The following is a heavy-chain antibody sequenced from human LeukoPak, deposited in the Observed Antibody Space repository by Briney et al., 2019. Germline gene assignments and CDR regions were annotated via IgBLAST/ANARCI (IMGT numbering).Heavy chain of an antibody. CDR1: GFTFSDYY. J-gene: IGHJ4*02. CDR2: ISSSSSYK. V-gene: IGHV3-11*06. Sequence: GGSLRLSCAASGFTFSDYYMSWIRQAPGKGLEWVSYISSSSSYKNYADSVKGRFTISRDNAKNSLYLQMNSLRAEDTAVYYCARDRNIAAAGSVFDYWGQGTLVTVSS. D-gene: IGHD6-13*01. CDR3: ARDRNIAAAGSVFDY.